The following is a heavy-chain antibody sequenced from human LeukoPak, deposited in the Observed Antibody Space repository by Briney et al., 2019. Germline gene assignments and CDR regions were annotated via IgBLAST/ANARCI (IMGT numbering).Heavy chain of an antibody. V-gene: IGHV1-2*06. Sequence: ASVKVSCKASGYTFTGYYMHWVRQAPGQGLEWMGRINPNSGGTNYAQKFQGRVTMTRDTSISTAYMELSRLRSDDTAVYYCAREYDSSGYSLDYWGQGTLVTVSS. CDR2: INPNSGGT. CDR1: GYTFTGYY. D-gene: IGHD3-22*01. J-gene: IGHJ4*02. CDR3: AREYDSSGYSLDY.